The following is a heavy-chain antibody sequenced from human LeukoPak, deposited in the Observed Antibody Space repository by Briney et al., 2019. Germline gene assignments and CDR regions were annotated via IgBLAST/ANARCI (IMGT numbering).Heavy chain of an antibody. CDR1: GGSISSGDYY. CDR2: IYYSGST. CDR3: ARGPYYYYMDV. V-gene: IGHV4-30-4*08. Sequence: SQTLSLTSILSGGSISSGDYYWSWIRQPPGKGLEWIGYIYYSGSTYYNPSLKSRVTISVDTSKNQFSLKLSSVTAADTAVYYCARGPYYYYMDVWGKGTTVTVSS. J-gene: IGHJ6*03.